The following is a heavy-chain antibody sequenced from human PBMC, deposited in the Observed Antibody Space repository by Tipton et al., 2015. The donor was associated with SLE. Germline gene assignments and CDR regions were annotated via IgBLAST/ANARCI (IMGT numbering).Heavy chain of an antibody. J-gene: IGHJ4*02. CDR2: IYYSGST. CDR1: GGSIFSYY. CDR3: ARQGTTRSPFDY. V-gene: IGHV4-59*08. Sequence: TLSLTCTVSGGSIFSYYWSWIRQPPGKRLEWIGYIYYSGSTNYNPSLKSRVTISVGTSNNQFSLNLNSVTAGDTAVYFCARQGTTRSPFDYWGQGTLVTVSS. D-gene: IGHD1-14*01.